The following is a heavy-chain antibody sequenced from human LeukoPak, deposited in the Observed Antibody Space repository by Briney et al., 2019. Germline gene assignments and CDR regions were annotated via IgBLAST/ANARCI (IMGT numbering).Heavy chain of an antibody. CDR3: AREGYYYDTGGGDY. CDR1: GYTFTSYG. Sequence: GASVTVSCKASGYTFTSYGISWVRQAPGQGLEWMGWINAYNGNTNYEQKLQGRVTITKDTSTSTAYMELRRLRSDETAVYYCAREGYYYDTGGGDYWGQGTLVTVSS. D-gene: IGHD3-22*01. V-gene: IGHV1-18*01. CDR2: INAYNGNT. J-gene: IGHJ4*02.